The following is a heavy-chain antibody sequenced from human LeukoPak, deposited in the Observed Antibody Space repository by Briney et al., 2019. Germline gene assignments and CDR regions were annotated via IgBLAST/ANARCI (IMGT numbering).Heavy chain of an antibody. CDR3: ARAGPLGVWLSYFDS. D-gene: IGHD3-22*01. V-gene: IGHV3-11*04. CDR1: GFTFSDYY. CDR2: ISSSGSTI. Sequence: PGGSLRLSCAASGFTFSDYYMSWIRQAPGKGLEWGSYISSSGSTIYYADSVKGRFTISRDNAKNSLYLQMNSLRAEDTAVYYCARAGPLGVWLSYFDSWGQGTLFTVSS. J-gene: IGHJ4*02.